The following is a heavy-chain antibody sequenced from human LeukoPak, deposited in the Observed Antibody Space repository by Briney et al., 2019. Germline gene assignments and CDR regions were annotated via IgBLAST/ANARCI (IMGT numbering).Heavy chain of an antibody. CDR2: INHSGST. V-gene: IGHV4-34*01. Sequence: SETLSLTCAVYGGSFSGYYWSWIRQPPGKGLEWIGEINHSGSTNYNPSLKSRVTISVDTSKNQLSLKLSSVTAADTAVYYCARKQLDYYYYYYMDVWGKGTTVTVSS. CDR1: GGSFSGYY. CDR3: ARKQLDYYYYYYMDV. J-gene: IGHJ6*03. D-gene: IGHD6-13*01.